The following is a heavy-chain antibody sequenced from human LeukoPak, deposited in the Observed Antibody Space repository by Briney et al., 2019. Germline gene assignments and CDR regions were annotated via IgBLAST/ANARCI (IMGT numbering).Heavy chain of an antibody. D-gene: IGHD3-10*01. Sequence: GGSLRLSCAASGFTFSTYAMSWVRQAPGKGLEWVSAISGSTGRTYYADSVKGRFTISRDNSKNTLYLQMNSLRVEDTAVYYCAKGGRITMLRGVQRDHYFDYWGQGTLVTVSS. V-gene: IGHV3-23*01. CDR1: GFTFSTYA. J-gene: IGHJ4*02. CDR3: AKGGRITMLRGVQRDHYFDY. CDR2: ISGSTGRT.